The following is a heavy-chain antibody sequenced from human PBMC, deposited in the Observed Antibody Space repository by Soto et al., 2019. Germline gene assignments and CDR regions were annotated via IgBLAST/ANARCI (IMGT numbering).Heavy chain of an antibody. Sequence: QVQLVQSGAEVKKPGSSLKVSCKVFGETLNSNPIGWVRQAPGQGLEWVGGIVPLSDRTNYAQELQDRVTMTTETPTSTVYMELGSLRSDDTAVYYCARDLYYSSGRYFDHDAFDIWGQGTVVTVSS. D-gene: IGHD6-19*01. J-gene: IGHJ3*02. V-gene: IGHV1-69*05. CDR1: GETLNSNP. CDR2: IVPLSDRT. CDR3: ARDLYYSSGRYFDHDAFDI.